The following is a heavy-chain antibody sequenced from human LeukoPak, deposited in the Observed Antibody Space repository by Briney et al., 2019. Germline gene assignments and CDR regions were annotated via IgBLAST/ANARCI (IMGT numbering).Heavy chain of an antibody. D-gene: IGHD5-12*01. CDR1: GGSFSGYY. V-gene: IGHV4-34*01. CDR2: ISHSGST. CDR3: AAQYSGYVRLDY. Sequence: KPSETLSLTCAVYGGSFSGYYWSWIRQPPGKGLEWIGEISHSGSTNYNPSLKSRVTISVDTSKNQFSLKLSSVTAADTAVYYCAAQYSGYVRLDYWGQGTLVIVSS. J-gene: IGHJ4*02.